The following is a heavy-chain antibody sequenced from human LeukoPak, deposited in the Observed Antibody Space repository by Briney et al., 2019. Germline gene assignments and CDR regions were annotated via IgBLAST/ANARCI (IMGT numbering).Heavy chain of an antibody. CDR2: IKSKTDGGTT. Sequence: GGSLRLSCAASGFTFSNAWMSWVRQAPGKGPEWVGRIKSKTDGGTTDYAAPVKGRFTISRDDSKNTLYLQMNSLKTEDTAVYYCTTDSSSGWDQGYWGQGTLVTVSS. J-gene: IGHJ4*02. CDR3: TTDSSSGWDQGY. V-gene: IGHV3-15*01. CDR1: GFTFSNAW. D-gene: IGHD6-19*01.